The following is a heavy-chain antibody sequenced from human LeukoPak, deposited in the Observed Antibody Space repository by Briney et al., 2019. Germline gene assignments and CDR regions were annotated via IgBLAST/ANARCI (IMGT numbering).Heavy chain of an antibody. D-gene: IGHD3-3*01. V-gene: IGHV4-59*08. Sequence: SETLSLTCNVSGGSISGHYWTWIQQPPGKGLEFIGFIYYSGATNYNPSLKSRVTMSVDTSKNQLSLKLSSVTAADTAVYYCARRRITIFGMDVWGQGTTVTISS. CDR2: IYYSGAT. CDR3: ARRRITIFGMDV. CDR1: GGSISGHY. J-gene: IGHJ6*02.